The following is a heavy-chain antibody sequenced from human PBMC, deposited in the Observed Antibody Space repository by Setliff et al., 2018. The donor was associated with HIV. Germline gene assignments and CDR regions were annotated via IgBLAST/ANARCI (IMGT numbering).Heavy chain of an antibody. CDR2: VYYSGST. J-gene: IGHJ4*02. V-gene: IGHV4-39*07. CDR1: GGSISSSSYY. D-gene: IGHD6-13*01. Sequence: PSETLSLTCTVSGGSISSSSYYWGWIRQPPGKGLEWIGTVYYSGSTYSNPSLKSRVTISVDTSENQFSLKLSSVTAADTAVYYCARDGYSSSWYVISGSFDYWGQGILVTVSS. CDR3: ARDGYSSSWYVISGSFDY.